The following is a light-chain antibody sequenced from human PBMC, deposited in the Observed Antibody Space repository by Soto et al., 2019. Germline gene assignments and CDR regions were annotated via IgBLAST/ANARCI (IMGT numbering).Light chain of an antibody. CDR2: EVS. CDR1: SSDVGGYNY. V-gene: IGLV2-8*01. Sequence: QSALTQPPSASGSPGQSVTISCTGTSSDVGGYNYGSWYQQHPGKAPKLMIYEVSKRPAGVPDRFSGYKSGNTASLTVSGLQAEDEDDYYCKSYVGGNTVVFGGGTKLTVL. CDR3: KSYVGGNTVV. J-gene: IGLJ2*01.